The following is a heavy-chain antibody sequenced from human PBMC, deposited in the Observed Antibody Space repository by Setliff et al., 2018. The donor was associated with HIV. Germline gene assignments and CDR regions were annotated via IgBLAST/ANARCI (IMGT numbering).Heavy chain of an antibody. CDR3: ARGRMRGYSYG. Sequence: SETLSLTCTVSGGSISSGGYYWSWIRQHPGKGLEWIGYIYYSGSTYYNPSLKSRVTISVDTSKNQFSLKLSSVTAADTAVYYCARGRMRGYSYGWGQGTLVTVSS. CDR2: IYYSGST. D-gene: IGHD5-18*01. CDR1: GGSISSGGYY. J-gene: IGHJ4*02. V-gene: IGHV4-31*03.